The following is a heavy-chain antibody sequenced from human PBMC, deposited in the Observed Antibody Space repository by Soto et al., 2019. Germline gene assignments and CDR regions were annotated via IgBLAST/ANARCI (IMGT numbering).Heavy chain of an antibody. CDR3: ARDTRGYYDILTGYSPPSGMDV. CDR2: IYSGGST. D-gene: IGHD3-9*01. CDR1: GFTVSSNY. J-gene: IGHJ6*02. Sequence: LRLSCAASGFTVSSNYMSWVRQAPGKGLEWVSVIYSGGSTYYADSVKGRFTISRDNSKNTLYLQMNSLRAEDTAVYYCARDTRGYYDILTGYSPPSGMDVWGQGTTVTV. V-gene: IGHV3-66*01.